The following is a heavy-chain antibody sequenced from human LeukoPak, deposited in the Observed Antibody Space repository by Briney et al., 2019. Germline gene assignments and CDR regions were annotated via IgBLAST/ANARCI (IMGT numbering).Heavy chain of an antibody. D-gene: IGHD2-2*01. CDR3: ANGCSSTSCYRTAFDI. CDR2: ISGGGGIT. V-gene: IGHV3-23*01. J-gene: IGHJ3*02. Sequence: GGSLRLSCAASGFIFSSFAMAWVRQAPGKGLEWVSGISGGGGITSYVYEDSVKGRFTISRDNSKDTLYLQMNSLRAEDTAVYYCANGCSSTSCYRTAFDIWGQGTMVTVSS. CDR1: GFIFSSFA.